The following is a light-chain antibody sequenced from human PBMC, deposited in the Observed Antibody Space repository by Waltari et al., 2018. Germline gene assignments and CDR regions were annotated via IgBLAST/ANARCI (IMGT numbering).Light chain of an antibody. CDR2: DVS. J-gene: IGKJ4*01. CDR1: QSVSNN. Sequence: EIVLTQSPATLSLSPGERATISCRASQSVSNNLAWYQQKPGQAPRLLIYDVSSRATGIPARISARGAGTDFTLTINSLEPEDSAVYYCQQRTSWPPGLSFGGGTKVEIK. CDR3: QQRTSWPPGLS. V-gene: IGKV3-11*01.